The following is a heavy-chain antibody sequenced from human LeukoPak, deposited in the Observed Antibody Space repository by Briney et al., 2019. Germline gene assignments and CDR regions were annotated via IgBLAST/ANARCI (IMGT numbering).Heavy chain of an antibody. J-gene: IGHJ4*02. CDR2: INPNSGGT. D-gene: IGHD3-9*01. CDR3: GRGPLLRYFSRRPYDY. V-gene: IGHV1-2*02. Sequence: ASVKVSCKASGYTFTGYYMHWVRQAPGQGLEWMGWINPNSGGTNYAQKFQGRVTMTRDTSISTAYMELSRLRSDDTAVYYCGRGPLLRYFSRRPYDYWGQGTLVTVSS. CDR1: GYTFTGYY.